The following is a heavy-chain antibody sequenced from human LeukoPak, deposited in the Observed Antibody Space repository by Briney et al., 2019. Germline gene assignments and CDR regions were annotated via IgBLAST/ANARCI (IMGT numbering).Heavy chain of an antibody. D-gene: IGHD6-19*01. V-gene: IGHV3-23*01. J-gene: IGHJ2*01. CDR3: AKDLSSGWYWYFDL. CDR2: ISDSGSST. CDR1: GFTFRSHS. Sequence: GGSLRLSCAASGFTFRSHSMSWVRRAPGKGLEWVSTISDSGSSTYYADSVKGRFTIPRDNSKNTLYLYMNSLRAEDTAVYYCAKDLSSGWYWYFDLWGRGTLVTVSS.